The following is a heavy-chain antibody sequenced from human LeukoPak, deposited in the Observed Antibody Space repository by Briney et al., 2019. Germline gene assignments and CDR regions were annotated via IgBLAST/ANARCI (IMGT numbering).Heavy chain of an antibody. D-gene: IGHD1-26*01. CDR1: GGSISSYY. CDR3: ARAPRYSGSYYAPKFYFDY. CDR2: LYLSGIT. Sequence: SDTLSLPCIVSGGSISSYYWSWLRQPPGKGLEWIGYLYLSGITNHNPYLKSRVTISVDTSKNQFSLKLRPVTAADTAVYYCARAPRYSGSYYAPKFYFDYWGQGTLVTVSS. V-gene: IGHV4-59*07. J-gene: IGHJ4*02.